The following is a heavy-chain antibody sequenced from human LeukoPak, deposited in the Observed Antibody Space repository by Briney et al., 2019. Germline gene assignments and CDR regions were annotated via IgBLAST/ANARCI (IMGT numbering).Heavy chain of an antibody. CDR1: GGTFSTYV. D-gene: IGHD2-15*01. J-gene: IGHJ6*03. V-gene: IGHV1-69*13. Sequence: SVKVSCKASGGTFSTYVISWVRQAPGQGLEWVGGIIPVFGTANYAEKFQDRVTITADESTSTAYMELSSLRSEDTAMYYCAINQAGYCGGGSCYRHEFYYMDVWGKGTSVTVSS. CDR2: IIPVFGTA. CDR3: AINQAGYCGGGSCYRHEFYYMDV.